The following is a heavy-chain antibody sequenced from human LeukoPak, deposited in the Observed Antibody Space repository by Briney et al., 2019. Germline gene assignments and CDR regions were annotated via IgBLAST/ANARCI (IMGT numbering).Heavy chain of an antibody. CDR1: GFTFSSYG. CDR2: IWYDGSNK. J-gene: IGHJ4*02. CDR3: AKDSCSSNSCPIEY. D-gene: IGHD2-2*01. Sequence: GRSLRLSCAASGFTFSSYGMHWVRQAPGKGLEWVAVIWYDGSNKYYADSVKGRFTISRDNSKNTLYLQMNSLRAEDTAVYYCAKDSCSSNSCPIEYWGQGTLVTVSS. V-gene: IGHV3-33*06.